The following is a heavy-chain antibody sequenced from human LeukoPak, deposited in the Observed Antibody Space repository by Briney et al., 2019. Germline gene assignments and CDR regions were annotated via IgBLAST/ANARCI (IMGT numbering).Heavy chain of an antibody. CDR1: GGSFSGYY. V-gene: IGHV4-34*01. CDR2: INHSGST. J-gene: IGHJ4*02. D-gene: IGHD6-19*01. Sequence: SETLSLTCAVYGGSFSGYYWSWIRQPPGEGLEWIGEINHSGSTNYNPSLKSRVTISVDTFKNQFSLKLSSVTAADTAVYYCARVPSSGCYFDYWGQGTLVTVSS. CDR3: ARVPSSGCYFDY.